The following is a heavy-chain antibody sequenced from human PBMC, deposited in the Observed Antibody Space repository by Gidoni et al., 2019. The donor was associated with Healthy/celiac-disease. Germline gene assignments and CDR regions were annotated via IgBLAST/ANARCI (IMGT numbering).Heavy chain of an antibody. Sequence: EVQLLESGGGLVQPGGSLRLSCAASGFNLSSYAMSWVRQAPGKGLEWVSAISGSGGSTYYADSVKGRFTISRDNSKNTLYLQMNSLRAEDTAVYYCAKGSYSSSSREDYWGQGTLVTVSS. CDR2: ISGSGGST. CDR1: GFNLSSYA. J-gene: IGHJ4*02. CDR3: AKGSYSSSSREDY. V-gene: IGHV3-23*01. D-gene: IGHD6-6*01.